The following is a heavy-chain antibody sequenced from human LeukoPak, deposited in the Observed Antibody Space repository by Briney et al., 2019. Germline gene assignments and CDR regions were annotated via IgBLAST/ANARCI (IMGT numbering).Heavy chain of an antibody. D-gene: IGHD3-9*01. CDR3: AKQQADEDYDILTGFQWFDP. Sequence: PGGSLRLSCAASGFTFSSYGMHWVRQAPGKGLEWVALISYDGSNKYYGDSVKGRFTISRDNSKNTLYLQMNSLRTEDTAVYYCAKQQADEDYDILTGFQWFDPWGQGTLVTVSS. CDR1: GFTFSSYG. V-gene: IGHV3-30*18. CDR2: ISYDGSNK. J-gene: IGHJ5*02.